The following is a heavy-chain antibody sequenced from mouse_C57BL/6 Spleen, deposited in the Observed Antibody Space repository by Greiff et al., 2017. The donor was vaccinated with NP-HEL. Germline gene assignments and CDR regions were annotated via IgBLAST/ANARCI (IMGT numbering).Heavy chain of an antibody. V-gene: IGHV1-4*01. Sequence: QVHVKQSGAELARPGASVKMSCKASGYTFTSYTMHWVKQRPGQGLEWIGYINPSSGYTKYNQKFKDKATLTADKSSSTAYMQLSSLTSEDSAVYYCARDDYLDYWGQGTTLTVSS. D-gene: IGHD2-3*01. CDR2: INPSSGYT. CDR1: GYTFTSYT. J-gene: IGHJ2*01. CDR3: ARDDYLDY.